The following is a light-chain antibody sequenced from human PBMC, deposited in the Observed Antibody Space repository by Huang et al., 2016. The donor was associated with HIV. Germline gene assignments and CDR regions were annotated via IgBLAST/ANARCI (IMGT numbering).Light chain of an antibody. CDR2: DTS. CDR1: QPLSDS. CDR3: QQRSNLIT. J-gene: IGKJ5*01. V-gene: IGKV3-11*01. Sequence: EIVLTQSPVTLSLSPGERATLSCRASQPLSDSLAWYQHKPGQAPRLLIYDTSNRASDIPARFSGDGSGTDIILTISSLEPEDFAVYYCQQRSNLITFGQGTRLEIK.